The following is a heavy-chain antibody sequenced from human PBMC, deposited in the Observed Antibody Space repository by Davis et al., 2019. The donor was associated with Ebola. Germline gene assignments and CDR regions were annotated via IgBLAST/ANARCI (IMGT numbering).Heavy chain of an antibody. CDR3: ARRTIFSTFDI. D-gene: IGHD3-3*01. V-gene: IGHV4-61*05. CDR1: GGSISSSSYY. Sequence: SETLSLTCTVSGGSISSSSYYWGWIRQPPGKGLEWIGHIHYSGSTNYNPSLKSRVTMSVGTSKNQFSLRLSSVTAADTAVYYCARRTIFSTFDIWGQGTMVTVSS. CDR2: IHYSGST. J-gene: IGHJ3*02.